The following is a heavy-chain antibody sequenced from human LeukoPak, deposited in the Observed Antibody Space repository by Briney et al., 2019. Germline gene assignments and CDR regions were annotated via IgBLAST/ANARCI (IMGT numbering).Heavy chain of an antibody. Sequence: GASVKVSCKASGYTFTGYYMHWVRQAPGQGLGWRGWINPNSVGTNYVQKFQGRVTMTRDTSISTAYMELSRLRSDDTAVYYCARDDCTRTSCKSFDYWGQGTLVTVSS. CDR3: ARDDCTRTSCKSFDY. CDR2: INPNSVGT. V-gene: IGHV1-2*02. D-gene: IGHD2-2*01. CDR1: GYTFTGYY. J-gene: IGHJ4*02.